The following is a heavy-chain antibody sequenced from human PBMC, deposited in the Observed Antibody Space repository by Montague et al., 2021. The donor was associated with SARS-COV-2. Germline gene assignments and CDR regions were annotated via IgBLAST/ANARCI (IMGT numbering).Heavy chain of an antibody. Sequence: SLRLSCAASGFTFSSYSMNWVRQAPGKGLEWVSSISSSSSYIYYADSVKGRFTISRDNAKNSLYLQMNSLRAEDTAVYCCARVWNYYDSSGYYLSYFDYWGQGTLVTVSS. CDR1: GFTFSSYS. D-gene: IGHD3-22*01. CDR3: ARVWNYYDSSGYYLSYFDY. CDR2: ISSSSSYI. V-gene: IGHV3-21*01. J-gene: IGHJ4*02.